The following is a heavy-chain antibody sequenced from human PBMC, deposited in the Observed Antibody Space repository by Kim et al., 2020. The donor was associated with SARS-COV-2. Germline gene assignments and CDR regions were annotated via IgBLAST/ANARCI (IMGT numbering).Heavy chain of an antibody. J-gene: IGHJ4*02. CDR2: ISGSGGST. V-gene: IGHV3-23*01. D-gene: IGHD3-22*01. CDR1: GFTFSSYA. Sequence: GGSLRLSCAASGFTFSSYAMSWVRQAPGKGLEWVSAISGSGGSTYYADSVKGRFTISRDNSKNTLYLQMNSLRAEDTAVYYCAKDLRGHKYYYDSSGYWGNFDYWGQGTLVTVSS. CDR3: AKDLRGHKYYYDSSGYWGNFDY.